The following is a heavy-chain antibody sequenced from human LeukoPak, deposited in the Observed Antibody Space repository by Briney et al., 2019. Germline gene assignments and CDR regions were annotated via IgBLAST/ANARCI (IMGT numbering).Heavy chain of an antibody. D-gene: IGHD3-16*01. CDR2: IYNTADYT. Sequence: GGSLRLSCAASGFTFSSYAMSWVRQAPGKGLEWVSGIYNTADYTFYADSVKGRFTVSRDNFKNTLYLQMNSLRAEDTALYYCARKLWHRNDCWGQGTLVTVSS. CDR1: GFTFSSYA. CDR3: ARKLWHRNDC. V-gene: IGHV3-23*01. J-gene: IGHJ4*02.